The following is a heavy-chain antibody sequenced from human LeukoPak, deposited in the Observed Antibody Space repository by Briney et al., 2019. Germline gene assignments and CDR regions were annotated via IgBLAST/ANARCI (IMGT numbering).Heavy chain of an antibody. CDR1: GGAINSGANY. Sequence: SETLSLTCSVSGGAINSGANYWNWIRQPPGKGLEWLGYIYYSGSSNYNPSLKSRVTISADTSNNQFSLKLSSVTAADTAVYYCARVPRSYYYYYMDVWGKGTTVTVSS. CDR2: IYYSGSS. J-gene: IGHJ6*03. V-gene: IGHV4-61*08. CDR3: ARVPRSYYYYYMDV.